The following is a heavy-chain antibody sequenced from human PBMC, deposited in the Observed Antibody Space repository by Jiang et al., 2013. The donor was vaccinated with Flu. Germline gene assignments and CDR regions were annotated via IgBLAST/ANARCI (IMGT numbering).Heavy chain of an antibody. J-gene: IGHJ4*02. CDR2: ISGSGRDT. D-gene: IGHD2-2*01. Sequence: VQLVESGGGLVQPGGSLRLSCAASGFTFSSYALSWVRQAPGKGLEWVSAISGSGRDTYYADSVKGRFTISRDNSKNTLYLQMNSLRAEDTAVYYCAKGGIVAVPVSGQRHFDYWAREPWSPSPQ. CDR1: GFTFSSYA. CDR3: AKGGIVAVPVSGQRHFDY. V-gene: IGHV3-23*04.